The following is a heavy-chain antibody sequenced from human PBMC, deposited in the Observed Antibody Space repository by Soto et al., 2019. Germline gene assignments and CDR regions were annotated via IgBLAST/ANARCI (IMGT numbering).Heavy chain of an antibody. CDR3: ARARHLYYDILTGYYRYGMDV. Sequence: SVKVSCKASGGTFSSYAISWVRQAPGQGLEWMGGIIPIFGTANYAQKFQGRVTITADESTSTAYMELSSLRSEDTAVYYCARARHLYYDILTGYYRYGMDVWGQGTTVTVSS. J-gene: IGHJ6*02. CDR1: GGTFSSYA. CDR2: IIPIFGTA. V-gene: IGHV1-69*13. D-gene: IGHD3-9*01.